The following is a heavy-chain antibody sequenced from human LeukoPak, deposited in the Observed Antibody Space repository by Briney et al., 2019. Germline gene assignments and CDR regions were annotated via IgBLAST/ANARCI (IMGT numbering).Heavy chain of an antibody. CDR3: ARRRYYDGSGYLE. V-gene: IGHV4-39*01. Sequence: PSETLSLTCSVSGDSVSRSYSYWDWIRQPPGKGLEWIGTIYYSGRTYCSPSLKGRVTMSVDTSNNQFSLNLRSVTAADTAVYNCARRRYYDGSGYLEWGQGTLLSVSS. CDR2: IYYSGRT. D-gene: IGHD3-22*01. CDR1: GDSVSRSYSY. J-gene: IGHJ1*01.